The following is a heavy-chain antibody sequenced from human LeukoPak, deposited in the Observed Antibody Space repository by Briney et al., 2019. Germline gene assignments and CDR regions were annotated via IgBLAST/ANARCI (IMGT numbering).Heavy chain of an antibody. D-gene: IGHD2-21*02. CDR2: IYYSGST. V-gene: IGHV4-30-4*01. Sequence: SETLSLTCTVSGGSISSGDYYWGWIRQTPGKGLEWIGYIYYSGSTYYNPSLKSRLTISVDTSKNQFSLKLSSVTAADTAVYHCAKGVSCGGDCNFQHWGQGTLVTVSS. CDR3: AKGVSCGGDCNFQH. CDR1: GGSISSGDYY. J-gene: IGHJ1*01.